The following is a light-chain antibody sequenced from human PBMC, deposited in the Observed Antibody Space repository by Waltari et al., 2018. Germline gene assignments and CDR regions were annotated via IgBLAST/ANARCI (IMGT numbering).Light chain of an antibody. CDR2: KAS. Sequence: DIQMTQSPSTLSASVGDRVTITCRASQSISSWLAWYQQKPGKAPNLLIYKASNLKSGVPSRFSGSGSGTEFTLTISSLQPDDFATYCCQQYNSYLYTFGQGTKLEIK. V-gene: IGKV1-5*03. CDR1: QSISSW. J-gene: IGKJ2*01. CDR3: QQYNSYLYT.